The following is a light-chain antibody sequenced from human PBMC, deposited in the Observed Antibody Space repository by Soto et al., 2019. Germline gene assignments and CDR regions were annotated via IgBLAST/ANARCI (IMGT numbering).Light chain of an antibody. Sequence: EVVMTQSPATLSVSPGGRATLSCRASQSISDTLAWYQQKPGQAPRLLIYGASTRATGFPARFSGSGSGTDFTLTISSLQSEDFAIYHCQQYGGSPRTFGQGTKLEIK. CDR3: QQYGGSPRT. CDR1: QSISDT. V-gene: IGKV3-15*01. CDR2: GAS. J-gene: IGKJ2*01.